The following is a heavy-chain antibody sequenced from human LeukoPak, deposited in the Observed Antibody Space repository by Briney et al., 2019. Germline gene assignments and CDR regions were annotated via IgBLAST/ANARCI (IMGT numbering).Heavy chain of an antibody. J-gene: IGHJ3*02. V-gene: IGHV5-51*03. CDR1: GYIFTSYW. Sequence: PGESLTLSCTGSGYIFTSYWTGWGRQMPGKGLEWMGIIYPGDSYTRYSPSFQGQVTISADKSISTAYLQWSSLKASDTAMYYCARGSSGWYPGAFDIWGQGTMVTVSS. D-gene: IGHD6-19*01. CDR2: IYPGDSYT. CDR3: ARGSSGWYPGAFDI.